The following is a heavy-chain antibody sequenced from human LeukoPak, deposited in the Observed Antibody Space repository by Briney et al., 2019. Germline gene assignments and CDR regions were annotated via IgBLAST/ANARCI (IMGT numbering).Heavy chain of an antibody. CDR1: GGSISSGDYY. Sequence: PSQTLSLTCTVSGGSISSGDYYWSWLRQPPGKGLEWIGYIYYSGSTYYNPSLKSRVTISVDTSKNQFSLKLSSVTAADTAVYYCAREVGVRGPFGYWGQGTLVTVSS. V-gene: IGHV4-30-4*01. D-gene: IGHD3-10*01. J-gene: IGHJ4*02. CDR3: AREVGVRGPFGY. CDR2: IYYSGST.